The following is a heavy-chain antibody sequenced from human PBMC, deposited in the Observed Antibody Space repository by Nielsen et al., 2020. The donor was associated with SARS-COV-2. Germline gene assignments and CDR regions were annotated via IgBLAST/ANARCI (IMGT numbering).Heavy chain of an antibody. D-gene: IGHD5-24*01. V-gene: IGHV3-66*01. CDR3: ARDKKGDGYAPFDI. CDR2: IYSGGST. Sequence: GESLKISCAVSGFTVSSDHMNWVRQAPGKGLEWVSVIYSGGSTYYADSVKGRFTISRDYSENTLYLQINSLRANDTAVYYCARDKKGDGYAPFDIWGQGTLVTVSS. CDR1: GFTVSSDH. J-gene: IGHJ3*02.